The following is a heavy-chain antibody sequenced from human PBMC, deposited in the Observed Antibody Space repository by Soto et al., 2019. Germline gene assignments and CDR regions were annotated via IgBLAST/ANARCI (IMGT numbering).Heavy chain of an antibody. Sequence: QVQLVESGGGVVQPGRSLRLSCAASGFTFSSYAMHWVRQAPGKGLEWVADISYDGSNKYYADSVKGRFTISRDNAKNTLYMQMYMLRAEQRAVYYCAKVGAYSSLSFGYYYYGMDVWGQGTTVTVSS. CDR2: ISYDGSNK. CDR3: AKVGAYSSLSFGYYYYGMDV. CDR1: GFTFSSYA. D-gene: IGHD6-6*01. J-gene: IGHJ6*02. V-gene: IGHV3-30-3*01.